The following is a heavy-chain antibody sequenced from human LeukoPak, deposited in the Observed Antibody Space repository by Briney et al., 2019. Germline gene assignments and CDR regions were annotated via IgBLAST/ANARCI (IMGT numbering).Heavy chain of an antibody. J-gene: IGHJ5*02. V-gene: IGHV3-66*01. CDR3: ARTAMVSSNSPNWFDP. CDR2: IYSGGST. CDR1: GFTVSSNY. Sequence: GGSLRLSCAASGFTVSSNYMSWVRQAPGKGLEWVSVIYSGGSTYYADSVKGRFTISRDNSKNTLYLQMNSRRAEDTAVYYCARTAMVSSNSPNWFDPWGQGTLVTVSS. D-gene: IGHD5-18*01.